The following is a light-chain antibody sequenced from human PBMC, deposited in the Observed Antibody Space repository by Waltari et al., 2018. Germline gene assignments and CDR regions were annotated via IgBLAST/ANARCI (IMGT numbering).Light chain of an antibody. CDR2: EVN. V-gene: IGLV2-23*02. Sequence: WYQQNPSEVPKLMIYEVNKRPSGVADRFSGSKSGNTATLTISGLQAEDEADYYCSSHTSDLSWLFGGGTKVTVL. CDR3: SSHTSDLSWL. J-gene: IGLJ3*02.